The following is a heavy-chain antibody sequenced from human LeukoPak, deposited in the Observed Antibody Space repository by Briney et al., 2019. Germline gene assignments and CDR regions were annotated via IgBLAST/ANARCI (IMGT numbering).Heavy chain of an antibody. CDR1: GFTFSSYS. CDR2: ISSSSSTI. V-gene: IGHV3-48*01. J-gene: IGHJ4*02. CDR3: AREKAVAGRRAYYFDY. Sequence: GGSLRLSCAASGFTFSSYSVNWVRQAPGKGLEWVSYISSSSSTIYYADSVKGRFTISRDNAKNSLYLQMNSLRAEDTAVYYCAREKAVAGRRAYYFDYWGQGTLVTVSS. D-gene: IGHD6-19*01.